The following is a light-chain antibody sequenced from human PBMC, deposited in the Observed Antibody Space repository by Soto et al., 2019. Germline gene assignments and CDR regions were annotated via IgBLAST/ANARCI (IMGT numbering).Light chain of an antibody. J-gene: IGKJ1*01. Sequence: DIQMTQSPSTLSGSVGDRVTITFRASQTISSWLAWCQQKPGKAPKLLIYKASTLKSGVPSRFSGSGSGTEFTLTISSLQPDDFATYYCQHYNSYSEAFGQGTKV. CDR2: KAS. CDR1: QTISSW. CDR3: QHYNSYSEA. V-gene: IGKV1-5*03.